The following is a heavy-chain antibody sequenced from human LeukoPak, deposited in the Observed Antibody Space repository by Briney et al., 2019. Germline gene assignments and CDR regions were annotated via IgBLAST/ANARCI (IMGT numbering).Heavy chain of an antibody. V-gene: IGHV3-74*01. D-gene: IGHD3-22*01. Sequence: PGGSLRLSCAASGFTFSSYWMHWVRQAPGKGLVWVSRINSDGSSTSYADSVKGRFTISRDNAKNTLYLQMTSLRAEDTAVYYCARRIVYDSSGLDAFDIWGQGTMVTVSS. CDR2: INSDGSST. CDR3: ARRIVYDSSGLDAFDI. CDR1: GFTFSSYW. J-gene: IGHJ3*02.